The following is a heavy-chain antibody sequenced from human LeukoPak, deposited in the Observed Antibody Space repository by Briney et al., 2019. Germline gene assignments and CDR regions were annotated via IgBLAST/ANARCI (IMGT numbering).Heavy chain of an antibody. CDR1: GFTLSTNA. CDR2: ISGSGAST. D-gene: IGHD1-26*01. CDR3: AKDVGKWESLHFFDY. J-gene: IGHJ4*02. Sequence: GGSLRLSCLTSGFTLSTNAMSWVRQAPGKGLEWISGISGSGASTYYADSVKGRFTISRDDSRNTLYPQMNSLRGDDTAVYYCAKDVGKWESLHFFDYWGQGTLVTVSS. V-gene: IGHV3-23*01.